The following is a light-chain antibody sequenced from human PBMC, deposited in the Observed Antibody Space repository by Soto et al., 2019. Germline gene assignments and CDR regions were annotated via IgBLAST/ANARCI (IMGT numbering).Light chain of an antibody. J-gene: IGLJ1*01. Sequence: QSVLTQPPSASGTPGQRVTISCSGSSSNIGSNNVNWYQQLPGTAPKLLIYSNNQRPSGVPDRFSGSKSGNTASLTISGLQVEDEADYYCCSYAGSNTFDVFGTGTKLTVL. V-gene: IGLV1-44*01. CDR3: CSYAGSNTFDV. CDR2: SNN. CDR1: SSNIGSNN.